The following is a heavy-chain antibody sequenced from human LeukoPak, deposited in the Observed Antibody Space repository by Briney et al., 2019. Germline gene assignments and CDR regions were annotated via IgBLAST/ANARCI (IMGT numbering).Heavy chain of an antibody. CDR3: ARPVYDYGDPLGYWYFDL. V-gene: IGHV4-30-4*01. Sequence: PSETLSLTCTVSDGSISSGDYYWSWIRQPPGKGLEWIGYIYYSGSTYYNPSLKSRVTISVDTSKNQFSLKLSSVTAADTAVYYCARPVYDYGDPLGYWYFDLWGRGTLVTVSS. CDR1: DGSISSGDYY. CDR2: IYYSGST. D-gene: IGHD4-17*01. J-gene: IGHJ2*01.